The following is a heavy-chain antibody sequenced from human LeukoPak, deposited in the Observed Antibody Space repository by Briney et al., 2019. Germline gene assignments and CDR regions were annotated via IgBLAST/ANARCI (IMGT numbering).Heavy chain of an antibody. V-gene: IGHV4-59*01. CDR3: ARLFHPALSGNYPFDY. J-gene: IGHJ4*02. CDR1: GGSINSYY. D-gene: IGHD1-26*01. Sequence: SETLSLTCTVSGGSINSYYWSWIRQPPGKGLEWIAYIHYSGSTSYNPSLKSRVTISVDTSKNQFSLKLNSVTAADTAMYYCARLFHPALSGNYPFDYWGQGTLVTVSS. CDR2: IHYSGST.